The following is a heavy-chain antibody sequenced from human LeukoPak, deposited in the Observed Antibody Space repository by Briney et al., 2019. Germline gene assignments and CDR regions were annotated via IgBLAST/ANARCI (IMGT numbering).Heavy chain of an antibody. CDR3: ARGYSGYEPFDY. CDR1: GGSISSYY. D-gene: IGHD5-12*01. V-gene: IGHV4-4*09. Sequence: SETLSLTCTVSGGSISSYYWSWIRQPPGKGLEWTGYIYTSGSTNYNPSLKSRVTISVDTSKNQFSLKLSSVTAADTAVYYCARGYSGYEPFDYWGQGALVTVSS. J-gene: IGHJ4*02. CDR2: IYTSGST.